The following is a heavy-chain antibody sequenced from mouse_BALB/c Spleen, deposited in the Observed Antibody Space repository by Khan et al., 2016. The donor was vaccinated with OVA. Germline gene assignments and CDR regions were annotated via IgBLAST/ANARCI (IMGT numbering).Heavy chain of an antibody. V-gene: IGHV1-7*01. CDR2: INPSTGYT. D-gene: IGHD1-1*01. CDR3: ARRGLRWDFDY. J-gene: IGHJ2*01. CDR1: GYTFINYW. Sequence: QVQLQQSGAELAKPGASVKMSCKASGYTFINYWILWIKQRPGQGLEWIGYINPSTGYTEYNQNFKDKATLTADISSSTAYMQLSSLTSEDSAVYYCARRGLRWDFDYWGQDTTLTVSS.